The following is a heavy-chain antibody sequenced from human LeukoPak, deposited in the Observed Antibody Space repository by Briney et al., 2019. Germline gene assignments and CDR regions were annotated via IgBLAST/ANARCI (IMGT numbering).Heavy chain of an antibody. CDR3: AKEGAYPIITYDS. V-gene: IGHV3-7*01. CDR2: IKRDGNEK. Sequence: GGSLRLSCAASGFTFSSYWVNWVRQAPGKGLEWVANIKRDGNEKNYVDSVKGRFSISRDNAKNSLYLQMDSLRAEDTAVYYCAKEGAYPIITYDSWGQGALVTVSS. CDR1: GFTFSSYW. J-gene: IGHJ5*01. D-gene: IGHD3-10*01.